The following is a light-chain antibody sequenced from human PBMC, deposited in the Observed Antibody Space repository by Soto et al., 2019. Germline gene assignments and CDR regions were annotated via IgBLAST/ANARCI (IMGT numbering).Light chain of an antibody. J-gene: IGKJ2*01. CDR2: GAS. CDR1: QSVGPN. CDR3: HQYNNRPPYT. Sequence: EIVLTQSPGTLSVSLGEGATLSCRASQSVGPNLAWYQQRPGQAPRLLIYGASKRATGVPARFSGRGSGTEFTLTITSLQSEDFAVYYCHQYNNRPPYTFGQGTHLEIK. V-gene: IGKV3-15*01.